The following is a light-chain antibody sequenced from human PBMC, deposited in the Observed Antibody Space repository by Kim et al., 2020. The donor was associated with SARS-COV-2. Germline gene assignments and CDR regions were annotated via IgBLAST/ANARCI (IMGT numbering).Light chain of an antibody. V-gene: IGLV1-40*01. CDR1: SANIGAGYV. J-gene: IGLJ3*02. CDR2: GSG. Sequence: QRVTGTWTGSSANIGAGYVVHWHQQRPGTAPKLISYGSGNRPSGVPDRFAGSKAGTSASLAITGLEAEEEADYYCQSYDSSLSGSVFGGGTQLTVL. CDR3: QSYDSSLSGSV.